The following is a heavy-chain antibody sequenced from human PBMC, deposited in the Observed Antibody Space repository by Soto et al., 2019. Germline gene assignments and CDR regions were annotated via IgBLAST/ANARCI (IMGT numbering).Heavy chain of an antibody. CDR3: ASSYGSGYRAFDS. Sequence: QVQLVQSGAEVKKPGSSVRVSCKASGDTFNFYSINWVRQAPGLGLECMGRINPILSMSNYAQRVQGRVTMTADTSTSTAYMELSSLRSEDTAMYYCASSYGSGYRAFDSWGQGALVTVSS. V-gene: IGHV1-69*02. CDR2: INPILSMS. D-gene: IGHD3-10*01. J-gene: IGHJ4*02. CDR1: GDTFNFYS.